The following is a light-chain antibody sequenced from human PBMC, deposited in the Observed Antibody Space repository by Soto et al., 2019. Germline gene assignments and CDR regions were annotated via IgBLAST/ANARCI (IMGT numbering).Light chain of an antibody. J-gene: IGKJ1*01. Sequence: DIQMTQSPSTLSASVGDRVTITCWASQSISNWLAWYQQKPGKAPKLLIYDASGLESGVPSRFSGSGSGTEFTLTISSLQPDDFATYYCQQYSSYSPWTFGQGTKVEIK. CDR1: QSISNW. CDR3: QQYSSYSPWT. CDR2: DAS. V-gene: IGKV1-5*01.